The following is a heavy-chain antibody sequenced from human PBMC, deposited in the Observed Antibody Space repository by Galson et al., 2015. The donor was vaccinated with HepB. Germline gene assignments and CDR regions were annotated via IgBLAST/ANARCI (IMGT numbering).Heavy chain of an antibody. D-gene: IGHD6-19*01. Sequence: SLRLSCAASGFNFSSYWMSWVRQAPGKGLEWVANIKQDGSEKYYVDSVKGRFTISRDNAKNSLYLQMNSLRAEDTAVYYCARHSSGWLGMYYYYYGMDVWGQGTTVTVSS. CDR1: GFNFSSYW. V-gene: IGHV3-7*03. CDR2: IKQDGSEK. J-gene: IGHJ6*02. CDR3: ARHSSGWLGMYYYYYGMDV.